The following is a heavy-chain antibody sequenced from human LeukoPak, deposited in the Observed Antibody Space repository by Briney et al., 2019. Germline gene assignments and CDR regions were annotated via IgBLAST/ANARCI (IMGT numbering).Heavy chain of an antibody. J-gene: IGHJ4*02. Sequence: GGSLRLSCAASGFTFSSFWMHWVRQAPGKGLEWVANIRQDGSEKYYINSVKGRFTISRDNGKTSLYLQMNNLRAEDTAVYFCATGTPFGGAWGQGTLVTVSS. V-gene: IGHV3-7*03. D-gene: IGHD3-10*01. CDR2: IRQDGSEK. CDR1: GFTFSSFW. CDR3: ATGTPFGGA.